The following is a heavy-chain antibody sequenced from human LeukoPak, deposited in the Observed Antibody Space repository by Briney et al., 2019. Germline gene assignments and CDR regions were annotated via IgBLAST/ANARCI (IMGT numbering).Heavy chain of an antibody. J-gene: IGHJ4*02. V-gene: IGHV4-34*01. CDR1: GGSFSGYY. D-gene: IGHD5-24*01. CDR2: INHSGST. CDR3: ADRDGYNPWKY. Sequence: SETLSLTCAVYGGSFSGYYWSGIRQPPGKGLEWIGEINHSGSTNYNPSLKSRVTISVDTSKNQFSLKLSSVTAADTAVYYCADRDGYNPWKYWGQGTLVTVSS.